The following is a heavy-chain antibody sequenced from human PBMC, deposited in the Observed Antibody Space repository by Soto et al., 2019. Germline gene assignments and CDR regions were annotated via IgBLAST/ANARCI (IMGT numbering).Heavy chain of an antibody. CDR2: IYYSGST. V-gene: IGHV4-39*01. CDR3: ARTKCSGGSCYSWSLDY. D-gene: IGHD2-15*01. CDR1: GDSITSTDYY. Sequence: PSETLSLTCTATGDSITSTDYYWGWIRQPPGKGLEWVASIYYSGSTYHNPSLKSRVTISVDTSKNQFSLKVTSVTAADTAVYYCARTKCSGGSCYSWSLDYWGQGTPVTVSS. J-gene: IGHJ4*02.